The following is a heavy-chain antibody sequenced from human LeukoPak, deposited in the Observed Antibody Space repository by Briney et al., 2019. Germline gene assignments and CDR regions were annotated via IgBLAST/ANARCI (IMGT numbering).Heavy chain of an antibody. J-gene: IGHJ4*02. CDR1: GGSISSYY. Sequence: SETLSLTCTVSGGSISSYYWSWIRQPPGKGLEWIGYIYYSGSTNYNPSLKSRVTISVDSSKNQFSLKLSSVTAADTAVYYCARIGHEDYYFDYWGQGTLVTVSS. CDR3: ARIGHEDYYFDY. V-gene: IGHV4-59*01. CDR2: IYYSGST.